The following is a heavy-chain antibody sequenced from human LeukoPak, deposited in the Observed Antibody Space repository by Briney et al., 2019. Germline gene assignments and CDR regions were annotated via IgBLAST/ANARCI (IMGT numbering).Heavy chain of an antibody. CDR3: SSGWLFGY. CDR1: GFTFSSYS. Sequence: GGSLRLSCAASGFTFSSYSMNWVRQAPGKGLEWVSSISSRSTHIYHADSVKGRFTISRDNSKNTLYLQMNSLRAEDTDVYYCSSGWLFGYWGQGTLVTVSS. CDR2: ISSRSTHI. D-gene: IGHD3-10*01. J-gene: IGHJ4*02. V-gene: IGHV3-21*01.